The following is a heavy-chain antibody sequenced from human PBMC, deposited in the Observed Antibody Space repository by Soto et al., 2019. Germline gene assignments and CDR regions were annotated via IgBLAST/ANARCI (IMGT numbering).Heavy chain of an antibody. CDR2: IYYSGST. V-gene: IGHV4-31*03. D-gene: IGHD3-10*01. CDR3: ARRRTYGSVSYYIDY. CDR1: GGSISSGGYY. Sequence: SETLSLTCTVSGGSISSGGYYWTWIRQHPGKGLEWIGYIYYSGSTYYNPSLKSRVTISVDTSKNQFSLKLSSVTAADTAVYYCARRRTYGSVSYYIDYWGQGTLVTVSS. J-gene: IGHJ4*02.